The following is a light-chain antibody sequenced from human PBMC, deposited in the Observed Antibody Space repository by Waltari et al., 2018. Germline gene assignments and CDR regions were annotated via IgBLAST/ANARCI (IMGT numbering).Light chain of an antibody. CDR2: DVS. CDR3: MSYTSSSSWI. CDR1: SSDVGAYNY. V-gene: IGLV2-14*03. Sequence: QSALTQPASVSGSPGQSITLPCTGPSSDVGAYNYVSWYQQHPGKAPKLMISDVSDRPSGVSNRFSGSKSGNTASLTISGLQAEDEADYFCMSYTSSSSWIFGGGTKLTVL. J-gene: IGLJ2*01.